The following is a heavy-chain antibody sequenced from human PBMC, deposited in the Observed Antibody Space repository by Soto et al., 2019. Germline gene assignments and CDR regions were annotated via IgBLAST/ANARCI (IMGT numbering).Heavy chain of an antibody. CDR2: MNPNSGNT. CDR3: ARGRRVVVVAAYYYYYMDV. J-gene: IGHJ6*03. D-gene: IGHD2-15*01. CDR1: GYTFTSYD. Sequence: ASVKVSCKASGYTFTSYDINWVRQATGQGLEWMGWMNPNSGNTGYAQKFQGRVTMTRNTSISTAYMELSSLRSEDTAVYYCARGRRVVVVAAYYYYYMDVWGKGTTVTVSS. V-gene: IGHV1-8*01.